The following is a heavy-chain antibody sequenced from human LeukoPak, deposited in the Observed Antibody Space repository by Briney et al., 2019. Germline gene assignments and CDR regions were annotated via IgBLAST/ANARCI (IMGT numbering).Heavy chain of an antibody. J-gene: IGHJ4*02. Sequence: PSETLSLTCTDSGGSISSYYWSWIRQPPGKGLEWIGYIYTSGSTNYNPSLKSRVTISVDTSKNQFSLKLSSVTAADTAVYYCARHGGIAAATYFDYWGQGTLVTVSS. V-gene: IGHV4-4*09. CDR2: IYTSGST. CDR1: GGSISSYY. CDR3: ARHGGIAAATYFDY. D-gene: IGHD6-13*01.